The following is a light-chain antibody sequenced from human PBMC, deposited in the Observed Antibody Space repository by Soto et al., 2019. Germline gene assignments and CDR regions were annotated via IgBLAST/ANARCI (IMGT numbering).Light chain of an antibody. CDR2: DAS. CDR3: QQSRDWPLT. Sequence: EIVLTQSPATLSLSPGERATLSCRASQSVSSNLAWYQQKPGQAPRLLIYDASNRATGIPVRFSGSGSGTDFTLTISSLEPEDFAVYYCQQSRDWPLTFGGGTK. J-gene: IGKJ4*01. CDR1: QSVSSN. V-gene: IGKV3-11*01.